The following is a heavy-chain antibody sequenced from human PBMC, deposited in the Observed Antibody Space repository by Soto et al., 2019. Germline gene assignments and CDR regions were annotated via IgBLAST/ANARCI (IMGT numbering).Heavy chain of an antibody. J-gene: IGHJ4*02. D-gene: IGHD6-19*01. CDR1: GLTFSSYG. CDR3: AVAVAGPTAIGY. CDR2: ISYDGSNK. V-gene: IGHV3-30*03. Sequence: GGSLRLSCAASGLTFSSYGMHWVRQAPGKGLEWVAVISYDGSNKNYADSVKGRFTISRDNAKNTLYLQMNSLRAEDTAVYYCAVAVAGPTAIGYWGQGTLVTVSS.